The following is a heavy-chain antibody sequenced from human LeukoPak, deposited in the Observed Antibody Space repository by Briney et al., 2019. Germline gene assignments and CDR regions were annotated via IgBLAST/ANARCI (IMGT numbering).Heavy chain of an antibody. CDR3: ARDAGRGMPENSGYALDY. Sequence: SETLSLTCTVSGDSISNYWWSWIRQPAGERLEWIGRIYTSGSTNYNPSLKSRVTMSVDTSKNQISLRLSSVTAADTAVYYCARDAGRGMPENSGYALDYWGQGTLVTVCS. D-gene: IGHD5-12*01. CDR2: IYTSGST. J-gene: IGHJ4*02. CDR1: GDSISNYW. V-gene: IGHV4-4*07.